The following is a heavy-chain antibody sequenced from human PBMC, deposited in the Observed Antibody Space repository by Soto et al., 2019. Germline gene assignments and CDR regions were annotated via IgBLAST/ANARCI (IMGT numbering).Heavy chain of an antibody. CDR2: IKQDGSEK. V-gene: IGHV3-7*01. Sequence: PGGSLRLSCAASRFTFSNYWMSWVRQAPGKGLEWVANIKQDGSEKYYVDSVKGRFTISRDNAKNSLYLQMNSLRAEDTAVYYCARDRYYSGTTFYSDYWGQGTLVTVSS. CDR3: ARDRYYSGTTFYSDY. CDR1: RFTFSNYW. J-gene: IGHJ4*02. D-gene: IGHD2-15*01.